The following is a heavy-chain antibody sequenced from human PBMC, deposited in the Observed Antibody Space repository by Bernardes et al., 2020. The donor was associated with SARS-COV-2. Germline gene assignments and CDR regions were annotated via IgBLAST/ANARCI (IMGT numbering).Heavy chain of an antibody. CDR3: ARFIAVAGSGFDY. J-gene: IGHJ4*02. CDR2: INHSGST. V-gene: IGHV4-34*01. D-gene: IGHD6-19*01. CDR1: GWSLSGYY. Sequence: LSPTLAIHGWSLSGYYWSWIRPPPGKGLEWIGEINHSGSTNYNPSLKSRVTISVDTSKNQFSLKLSSVTAADTAVYCCARFIAVAGSGFDYWGQGTLVTVSS.